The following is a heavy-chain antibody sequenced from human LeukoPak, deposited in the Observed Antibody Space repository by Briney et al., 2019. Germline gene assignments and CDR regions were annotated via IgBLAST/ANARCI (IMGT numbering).Heavy chain of an antibody. J-gene: IGHJ6*02. CDR1: GGTFNTYA. CDR2: IIPRLDVA. CDR3: ARFPVRAYTYGSVIHHMDV. V-gene: IGHV1-69*04. D-gene: IGHD5-18*01. Sequence: ASVKVSCKASGGTFNTYAITWVRQAPGQGLEWMGRIIPRLDVAESAQRFQGRVTITEDRSTSTVYMELNSLRSEDTAIYYCARFPVRAYTYGSVIHHMDVWGQGTTVIVSS.